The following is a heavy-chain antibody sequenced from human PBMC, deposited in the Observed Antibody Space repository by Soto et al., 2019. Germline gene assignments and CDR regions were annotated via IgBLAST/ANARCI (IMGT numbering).Heavy chain of an antibody. J-gene: IGHJ6*03. CDR2: ITPSGGNT. Sequence: VQLLESGGGLVQPGGSLRLSCAASGFSFSTYAMTWVRQAPGKGLEWVSTITPSGGNTYYADSVKVRFTITRDNSENTLYLHMNSLRAEDTAVYHFAGKYCTNGVCYTNYYYYMDIWGEGTTVTVSS. CDR1: GFSFSTYA. D-gene: IGHD2-8*01. V-gene: IGHV3-23*01. CDR3: AGKYCTNGVCYTNYYYYMDI.